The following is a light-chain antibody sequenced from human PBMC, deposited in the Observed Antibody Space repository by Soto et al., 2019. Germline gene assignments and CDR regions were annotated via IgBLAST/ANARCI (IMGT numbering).Light chain of an antibody. J-gene: IGKJ5*01. Sequence: DIQMTQSPSSLSASVGDRVTISCQASQNINNYLNWYQQKPGRAPKLLIYDASNLEAGVPSRFRGSGSGTDFTFTISRLQPEDIATYYCQQYENLPTFGQGTRLEIK. CDR3: QQYENLPT. CDR1: QNINNY. V-gene: IGKV1-33*01. CDR2: DAS.